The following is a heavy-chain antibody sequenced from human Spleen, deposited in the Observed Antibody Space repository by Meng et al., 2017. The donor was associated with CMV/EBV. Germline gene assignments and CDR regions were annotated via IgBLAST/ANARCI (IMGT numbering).Heavy chain of an antibody. CDR3: AKGGVSVNGWERYYYYGLDV. Sequence: GESLKISCAASGFTFNTYWMSWVRQAPGKGLEWVANIKQDGTETHYVDSVKGRFTISRDNAKNSLYLQMNGLRAEDTAVYYCAKGGVSVNGWERYYYYGLDVWGRGTPVTVSS. V-gene: IGHV3-7*01. CDR1: GFTFNTYW. CDR2: IKQDGTET. D-gene: IGHD3-10*01. J-gene: IGHJ6*02.